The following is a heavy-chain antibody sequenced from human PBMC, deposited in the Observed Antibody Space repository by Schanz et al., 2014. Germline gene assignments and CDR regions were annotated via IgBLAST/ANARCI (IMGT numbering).Heavy chain of an antibody. CDR2: IRSKADTYAT. J-gene: IGHJ6*02. CDR1: GFTFSGSV. V-gene: IGHV3-73*01. Sequence: VELVESGGGLVQPGGSLRLSCVASGFTFSGSVMHWVRQASGKGLEWVGRIRSKADTYATTYAAPLKGRITISRDDSKNTAYLQMNRLKTEDTAVYYGCRSESPIYCHGLDVWGQGTTVTVSS. CDR3: CRSESPIYCHGLDV. D-gene: IGHD2-15*01.